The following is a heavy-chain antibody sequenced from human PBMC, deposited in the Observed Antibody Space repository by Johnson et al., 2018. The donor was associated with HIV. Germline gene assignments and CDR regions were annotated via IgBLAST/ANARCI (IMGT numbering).Heavy chain of an antibody. V-gene: IGHV3-30-3*01. CDR3: AKARPPLQFLEWSDGFDI. D-gene: IGHD3-3*01. CDR2: ISYDGSNK. J-gene: IGHJ3*02. CDR1: GFTFSSYA. Sequence: QVQLVESGGGVVQPGGSLRLSCAASGFTFSSYAMHWVRQAPGKGLEWVAVISYDGSNKYYADSVKGRFTISRDNSKNTLYLQMNSLRVEDTALYYCAKARPPLQFLEWSDGFDIWGLGTMVTVSS.